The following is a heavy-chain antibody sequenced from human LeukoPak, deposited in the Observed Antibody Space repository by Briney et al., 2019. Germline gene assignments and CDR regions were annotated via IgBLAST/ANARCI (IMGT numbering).Heavy chain of an antibody. V-gene: IGHV4-4*03. CDR1: GGSLSSSNW. CDR3: ARESRNITIFGVVINYGMDV. J-gene: IGHJ6*02. Sequence: PETLSLTCAVSGGSLSSSNWWSWVRQPPGKGLEWIGEIYHSGSTNYNPSLKSRGTISVDKPKNQFSLKLSSVTAADTAVYYCARESRNITIFGVVINYGMDVWGQGTTVTVSS. CDR2: IYHSGST. D-gene: IGHD3-3*01.